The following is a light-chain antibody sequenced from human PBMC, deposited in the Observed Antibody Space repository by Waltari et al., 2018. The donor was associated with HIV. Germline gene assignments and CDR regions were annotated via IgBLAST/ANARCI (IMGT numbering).Light chain of an antibody. Sequence: SITCSGDKLGDKYACWYQQKPGQSPVLVIYQDSKRPSGIPERFSGSNSGNTATLTISGTQAMDEADYYCQAWDSSTPKVFGGGTKLTVL. V-gene: IGLV3-1*01. CDR2: QDS. CDR3: QAWDSSTPKV. CDR1: KLGDKY. J-gene: IGLJ2*01.